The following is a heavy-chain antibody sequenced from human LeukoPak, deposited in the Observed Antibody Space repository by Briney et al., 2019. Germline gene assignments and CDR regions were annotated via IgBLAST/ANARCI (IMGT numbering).Heavy chain of an antibody. V-gene: IGHV4-38-2*02. J-gene: IGHJ4*02. D-gene: IGHD3-10*01. CDR1: GYSNGGGYY. CDR2: ISYSGTT. Sequence: PSETLSLSCTVSGYSNGGGYYWGWIRQPPGSGLEWTASISYSGTTYYNPSLNSRVTISVDTSKNQFSLKLSSVTAADTAVYYCARGYYGSGSLYYFDYWGQGTLVTVSS. CDR3: ARGYYGSGSLYYFDY.